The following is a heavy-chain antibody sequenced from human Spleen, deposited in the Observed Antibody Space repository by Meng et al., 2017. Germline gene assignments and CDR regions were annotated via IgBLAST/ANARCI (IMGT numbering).Heavy chain of an antibody. Sequence: SLKISCAASGFTFDDYAMHWVRQAPGKGLEWVSGISRSSGNIGYADSVKGRFTISRDNAQNSLYLQMNSLRAEDTALYYCVKDRTAYYYYGMDVWGQGTTVTVSS. J-gene: IGHJ6*02. CDR2: ISRSSGNI. V-gene: IGHV3-9*01. CDR3: VKDRTAYYYYGMDV. CDR1: GFTFDDYA. D-gene: IGHD5-18*01.